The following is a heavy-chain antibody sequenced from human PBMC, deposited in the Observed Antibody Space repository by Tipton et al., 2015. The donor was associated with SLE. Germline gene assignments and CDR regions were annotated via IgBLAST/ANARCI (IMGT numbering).Heavy chain of an antibody. D-gene: IGHD4/OR15-4a*01. V-gene: IGHV3-9*01. J-gene: IGHJ4*02. CDR3: AKGLTMMVTSARHLFDH. CDR2: ITWDITKI. Sequence: SLRLSCVASGFNFDDYAMHWVRRRPGKGLEWVSGITWDITKIGYADSVQGRFVISRDNVKRCLYLQMNNLRPEDTAAFYCAKGLTMMVTSARHLFDHWGKRTLVTVSS. CDR1: GFNFDDYA.